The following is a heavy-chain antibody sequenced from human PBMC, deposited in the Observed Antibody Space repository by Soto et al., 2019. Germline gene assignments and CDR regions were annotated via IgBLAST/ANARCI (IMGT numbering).Heavy chain of an antibody. CDR3: ALSGGYSYGYNWFDP. Sequence: SVKVSCKASGGTFSSYAISWVRQAPGQGLEWMGGIIPIFGTANYAQKFQGRVTITADESTSTAYMELSSLRSEDTAVYYCALSGGYSYGYNWFDPWGQGSLVTGSS. CDR2: IIPIFGTA. D-gene: IGHD5-18*01. CDR1: GGTFSSYA. V-gene: IGHV1-69*13. J-gene: IGHJ5*02.